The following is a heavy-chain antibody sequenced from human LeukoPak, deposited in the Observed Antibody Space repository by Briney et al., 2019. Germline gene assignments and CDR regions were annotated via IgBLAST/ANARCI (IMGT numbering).Heavy chain of an antibody. Sequence: ASVKVSCKASGYMFTGYHMHWVRQAPGQGLEWMGWISLNSGGTSYAQTFEGRVTMTRDTSISTAYMELSRLRSADTAVYYCAKEGGGLDYWGQGTLVTVSS. V-gene: IGHV1-2*02. D-gene: IGHD3-16*01. CDR2: ISLNSGGT. J-gene: IGHJ4*02. CDR1: GYMFTGYH. CDR3: AKEGGGLDY.